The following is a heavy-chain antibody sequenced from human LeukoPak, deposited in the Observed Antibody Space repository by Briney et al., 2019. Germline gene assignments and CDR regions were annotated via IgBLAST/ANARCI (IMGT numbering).Heavy chain of an antibody. Sequence: SETLSLTCTVSGRPISSYYWSLIRQPPRKGLEWIGYIYYSGSTNYNPSLKSRVTISVDTSKNQFSLKLSSVTAADTAVYYCARDIGFSSSWVPKPSGYMDVWGKGTTVTVSS. J-gene: IGHJ6*03. CDR2: IYYSGST. D-gene: IGHD6-13*01. CDR3: ARDIGFSSSWVPKPSGYMDV. CDR1: GRPISSYY. V-gene: IGHV4-59*01.